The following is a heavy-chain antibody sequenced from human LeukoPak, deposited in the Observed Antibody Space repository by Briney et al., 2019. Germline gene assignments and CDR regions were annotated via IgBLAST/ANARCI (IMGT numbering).Heavy chain of an antibody. CDR2: ISGSGGST. D-gene: IGHD5-18*01. CDR3: AKDPAWEFEYSYGSV. CDR1: GFTFSSYA. J-gene: IGHJ1*01. V-gene: IGHV3-23*01. Sequence: PGGSLRLSCAASGFTFSSYAMSWVRQAPGKGLEWVSAISGSGGSTYYADSVKGRFTISRDNSKNTLYLHMNSLRAEDTAIYHCAKDPAWEFEYSYGSVWGQGTLVTVSS.